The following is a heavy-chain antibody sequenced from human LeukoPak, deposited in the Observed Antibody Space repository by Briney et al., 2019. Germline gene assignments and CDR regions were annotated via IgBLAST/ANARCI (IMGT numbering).Heavy chain of an antibody. Sequence: ASVKVSCKASGYTFTGYYMHWVRQAPGRGLEWMGWINPNSGGTNYAQKFQGRVTMTRDTSISTAYMELSGLRSDDTAVYYCAAGGSIAARPFLKPFDYWGQGTLVTVSS. CDR1: GYTFTGYY. CDR2: INPNSGGT. CDR3: AAGGSIAARPFLKPFDY. V-gene: IGHV1-2*02. D-gene: IGHD6-6*01. J-gene: IGHJ4*02.